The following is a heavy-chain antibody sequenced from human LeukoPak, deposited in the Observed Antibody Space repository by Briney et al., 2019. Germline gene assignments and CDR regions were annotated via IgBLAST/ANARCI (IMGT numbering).Heavy chain of an antibody. CDR1: GGSFSGYY. Sequence: PSETLSLTCAVYGGSFSGYYWSWIRQPPGKGLEWIGEINHSGSTNYNPSLKSRVTISVDTSKNQFSLKLSSVTAADTAVYYCARGYYSSGWYLVYWGQGTLVTVSS. V-gene: IGHV4-34*01. CDR3: ARGYYSSGWYLVY. CDR2: INHSGST. J-gene: IGHJ4*02. D-gene: IGHD6-19*01.